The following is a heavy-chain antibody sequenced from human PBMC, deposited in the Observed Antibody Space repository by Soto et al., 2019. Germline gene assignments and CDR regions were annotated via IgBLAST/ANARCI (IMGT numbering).Heavy chain of an antibody. CDR1: GFTFSSYA. D-gene: IGHD3-9*01. V-gene: IGHV3-48*02. Sequence: GGSLRLSCAASGFTFSSYAMSWVRQAPGKGLEWVSYISSSSSIIYYTDSVKGRFTISRDNAKNSLYLQMNSLRDEDTAVYYCARCVTIGHLALGHWGQGALVTVSS. CDR3: ARCVTIGHLALGH. J-gene: IGHJ4*02. CDR2: ISSSSSII.